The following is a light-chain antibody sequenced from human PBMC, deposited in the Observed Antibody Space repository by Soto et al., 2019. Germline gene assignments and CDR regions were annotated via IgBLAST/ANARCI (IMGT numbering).Light chain of an antibody. J-gene: IGKJ5*01. V-gene: IGKV3-15*01. CDR2: GAS. CDR3: QQYNNWPPIT. CDR1: QSVRNN. Sequence: EIVMTQSPATLSVSPGERATLSCRASQSVRNNLAWYQQRPGQAPRLLIYGASTAATGIPDRFSGSGSGTDFTLTISRLEPEDFAVYYCQQYNNWPPITFGQGTRLEIK.